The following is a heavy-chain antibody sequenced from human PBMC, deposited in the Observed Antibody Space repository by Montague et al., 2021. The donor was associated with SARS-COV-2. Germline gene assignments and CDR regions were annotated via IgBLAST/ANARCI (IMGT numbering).Heavy chain of an antibody. Sequence: SETLSLTCSVSGASMRTYYWTWIRESPGRGLERIGYISNSGITNYNPSLKSRATISLDTSKTQFSLKLTSVTTSDTALYYCARDLGWVRWNIDVWGRGTLVTVSS. CDR2: ISNSGIT. D-gene: IGHD1-26*01. CDR3: ARDLGWVRWNIDV. V-gene: IGHV4-59*01. CDR1: GASMRTYY. J-gene: IGHJ2*01.